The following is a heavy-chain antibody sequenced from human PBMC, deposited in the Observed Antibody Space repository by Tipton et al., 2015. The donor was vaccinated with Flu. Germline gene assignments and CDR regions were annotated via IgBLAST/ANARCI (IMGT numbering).Heavy chain of an antibody. CDR3: ARLRSWGYYYYYMDV. CDR2: IYYSGST. Sequence: TLSLTCTVSGGSISSYYWSWIRQPPGKGLEWIGYIYYSGSTNYNPSLKSRVTISVDTSKNQFSLKLSSVTAADTAVYYCARLRSWGYYYYYMDVWGKGTTVTVSS. D-gene: IGHD3-16*01. CDR1: GGSISSYY. V-gene: IGHV4-59*12. J-gene: IGHJ6*03.